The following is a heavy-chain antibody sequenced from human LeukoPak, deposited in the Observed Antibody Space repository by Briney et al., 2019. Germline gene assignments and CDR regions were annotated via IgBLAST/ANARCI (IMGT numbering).Heavy chain of an antibody. D-gene: IGHD5-12*01. CDR3: TTPKYSGYDFYF. CDR2: IKSKTDGGTT. Sequence: GGSLRLSCAASGFTFSKAWMYWVRQAPGKGLEWVGRIKSKTDGGTTDYAAPVKGKFTISRDDSKNTLFLQMNSLKTEDTATYYCTTPKYSGYDFYFWGQGTLVTVSS. CDR1: GFTFSKAW. J-gene: IGHJ4*02. V-gene: IGHV3-15*07.